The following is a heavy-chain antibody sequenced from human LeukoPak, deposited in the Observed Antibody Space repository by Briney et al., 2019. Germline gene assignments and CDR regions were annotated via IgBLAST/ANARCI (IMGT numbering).Heavy chain of an antibody. J-gene: IGHJ3*02. CDR3: ARDRRLLYFGELFHDAFDI. V-gene: IGHV3-64*01. D-gene: IGHD3-10*01. Sequence: GGSLRLSCAASGFTFSTYDIHWVRQAPGKGLECVSAITGSGSNTYYASSVKGRFTISRDNSKNTLYLQMNSLRAEDTAVYYCARDRRLLYFGELFHDAFDIWGQGTMVTVSS. CDR1: GFTFSTYD. CDR2: ITGSGSNT.